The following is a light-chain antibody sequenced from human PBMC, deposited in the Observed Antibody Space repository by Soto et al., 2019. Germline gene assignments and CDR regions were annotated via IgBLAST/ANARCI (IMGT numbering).Light chain of an antibody. CDR3: QQYNNGPPIP. CDR2: GAS. J-gene: IGKJ5*01. CDR1: QSVSSN. Sequence: EIVMTQSPATLSVSPGERATLSCRASQSVSSNLAWYQQKPGQAPRLLIYGASTRATGIPARYSGSGSGTEFTLTISSLQSKDFAFYYCQQYNNGPPIPFGQGTRLEIK. V-gene: IGKV3-15*01.